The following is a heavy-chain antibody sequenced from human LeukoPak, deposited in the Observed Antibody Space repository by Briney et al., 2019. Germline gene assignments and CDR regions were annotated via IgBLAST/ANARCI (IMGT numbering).Heavy chain of an antibody. D-gene: IGHD3-9*01. CDR3: AKASGKDILTGYRYGMDV. CDR2: ISGSGGST. V-gene: IGHV3-23*01. J-gene: IGHJ6*04. Sequence: GGSLRLSCAASGFTFSSDAMSWVRQAPGKGLEWVSAISGSGGSTYYADSVKGRFTISRDNSKSTLYLQMNSLRAEDTAVYYCAKASGKDILTGYRYGMDVWGKGTTVTVSS. CDR1: GFTFSSDA.